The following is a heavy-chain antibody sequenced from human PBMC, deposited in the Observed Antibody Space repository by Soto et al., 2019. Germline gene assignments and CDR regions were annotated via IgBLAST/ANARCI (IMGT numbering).Heavy chain of an antibody. V-gene: IGHV4-39*01. Sequence: SETLSLTCTVSGGSISSSSYYWGWIRQPPGKGLEWIGSIYYSGSTYYNPSLKSRVTISVDTSKNQFSLKLSSVTAADTAVYYCARGAYSSSPIDYWGQGTLVTVSS. CDR3: ARGAYSSSPIDY. D-gene: IGHD6-6*01. J-gene: IGHJ4*02. CDR2: IYYSGST. CDR1: GGSISSSSYY.